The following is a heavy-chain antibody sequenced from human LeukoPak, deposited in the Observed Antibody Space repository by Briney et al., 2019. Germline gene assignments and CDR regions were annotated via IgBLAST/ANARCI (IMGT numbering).Heavy chain of an antibody. Sequence: ASVKVSCKASGYTFTGYYMHWVRQAPGQGLEWMGGFDPEDGETIYAQKFQGRVTMTEDTSTDTAYMELSSLRSEDTAVYYCATDPPYYDILTGYYGPNWFDPWGQGTLVTVSS. J-gene: IGHJ5*02. CDR2: FDPEDGET. V-gene: IGHV1-24*01. CDR3: ATDPPYYDILTGYYGPNWFDP. CDR1: GYTFTGYY. D-gene: IGHD3-9*01.